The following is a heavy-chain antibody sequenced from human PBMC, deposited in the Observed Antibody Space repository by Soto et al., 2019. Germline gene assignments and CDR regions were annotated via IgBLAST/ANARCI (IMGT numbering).Heavy chain of an antibody. CDR3: AKDLAVYCSSTSCSSTPFDY. CDR2: ISYDGSNK. J-gene: IGHJ4*02. D-gene: IGHD2-2*01. Sequence: QPGGSLRLSCAASGFTFSSYGMHWVRQAPGKGLEWVAVISYDGSNKYYADSVKGRFTISRDNSKNTLYLQMNSLRAEDTAVYYCAKDLAVYCSSTSCSSTPFDYWGQGTLVTV. CDR1: GFTFSSYG. V-gene: IGHV3-30*18.